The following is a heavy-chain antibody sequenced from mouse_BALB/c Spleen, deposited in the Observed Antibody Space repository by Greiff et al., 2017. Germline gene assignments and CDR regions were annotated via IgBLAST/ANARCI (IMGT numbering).Heavy chain of an antibody. V-gene: IGHV1-54*01. D-gene: IGHD1-2*01. CDR2: INPGSGGT. Sequence: QVQLQQSGAELVRPGTSVKVSCKASGYAFTNYLIEWVKQRPGQGLEWIGVINPGSGGTNYNEKFKGKATLTADKSSSTAYMQLSSLTSDDSAVYFCARSAITTALAYWGQGTLVTVSA. J-gene: IGHJ3*01. CDR1: GYAFTNYL. CDR3: ARSAITTALAY.